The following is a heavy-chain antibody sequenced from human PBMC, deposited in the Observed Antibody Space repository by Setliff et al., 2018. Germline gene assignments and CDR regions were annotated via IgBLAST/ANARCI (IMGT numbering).Heavy chain of an antibody. V-gene: IGHV1-18*01. Sequence: ASVKVSCKASGYTFTSYGISWVRQAPGQGLEWMGWISAYNGNANYAQKLQGRLTMTTDTSTSTAYMELRSLRSDDTAVYYCARSPPTVVVTAIQAIFDYWGQGTLVTVSS. J-gene: IGHJ4*02. CDR2: ISAYNGNA. CDR3: ARSPPTVVVTAIQAIFDY. CDR1: GYTFTSYG. D-gene: IGHD2-21*02.